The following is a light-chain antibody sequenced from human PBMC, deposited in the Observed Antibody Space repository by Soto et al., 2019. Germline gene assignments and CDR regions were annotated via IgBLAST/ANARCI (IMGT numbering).Light chain of an antibody. CDR3: QQYGSSYT. CDR1: QSVSSSY. CDR2: GAS. V-gene: IGKV3-20*01. J-gene: IGKJ2*01. Sequence: EIVLTQSPGTLSLSPGERATLSCRASQSVSSSYLAWYQQKPGQAPRLLIYGASSRATGIPDRFSGSWSGTDFTLTISRLEPEEFAVYYCQQYGSSYTFGQGTKLEIK.